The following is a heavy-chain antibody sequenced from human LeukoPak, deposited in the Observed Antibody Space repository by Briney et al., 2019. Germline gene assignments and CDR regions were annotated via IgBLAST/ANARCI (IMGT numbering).Heavy chain of an antibody. Sequence: GGSLRLSCAASGFTFSSYAMSWVRQAPRKGLEWVSAISGSGGSTYYADSVKGRFTISRDNSKNTLYLQMNSLKTEDTAVYYCTTEKHSSSWLGARDNWFDPWGQGTLVTVSS. V-gene: IGHV3-23*01. D-gene: IGHD6-13*01. J-gene: IGHJ5*02. CDR1: GFTFSSYA. CDR3: TTEKHSSSWLGARDNWFDP. CDR2: ISGSGGST.